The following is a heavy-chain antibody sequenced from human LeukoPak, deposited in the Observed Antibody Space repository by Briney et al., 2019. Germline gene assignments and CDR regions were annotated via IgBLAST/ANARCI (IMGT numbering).Heavy chain of an antibody. CDR1: RFIFSNYA. CDR3: AVHWDPQQQPNFDY. D-gene: IGHD6-13*01. CDR2: ISDDESHK. J-gene: IGHJ4*02. V-gene: IGHV3-30-3*01. Sequence: GGSLRLSCAASRFIFSNYAMHWVRQAPGKGLEWVAVISDDESHKYYADSVKGRFTISRDNSKNTLYLQMNSLRAEDTAVYYCAVHWDPQQQPNFDYWGQGTLVTVSS.